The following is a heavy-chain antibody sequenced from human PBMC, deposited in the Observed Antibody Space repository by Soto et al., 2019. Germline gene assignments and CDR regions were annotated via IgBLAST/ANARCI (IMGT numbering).Heavy chain of an antibody. CDR3: AKDQGWESYDSSGRDGAFDI. Sequence: GGSLRLSCAASGFTFSSYGMHWVRQAPGKGLEWVAVISYDGSNKYYADSVKGRFTISRDNSKNTLDLQMNSLRAEDTAVYYCAKDQGWESYDSSGRDGAFDIWGQGTMVTVSS. CDR2: ISYDGSNK. CDR1: GFTFSSYG. D-gene: IGHD3-22*01. J-gene: IGHJ3*02. V-gene: IGHV3-30*18.